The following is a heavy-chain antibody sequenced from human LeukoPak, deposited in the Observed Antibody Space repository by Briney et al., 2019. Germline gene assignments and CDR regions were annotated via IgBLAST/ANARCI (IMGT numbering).Heavy chain of an antibody. CDR2: MNPRSGDS. CDR3: ATGLEVPADINA. Sequence: ASVKVSCKASGYTFTNYDINWVRQATGQELEWMAWMNPRSGDSRSAQKFQGRLTLTRDTSITTAYMELSTLRSDDTAVYFCATGLEVPADINAWGRGTQVTVSS. CDR1: GYTFTNYD. V-gene: IGHV1-8*01. D-gene: IGHD2-2*02. J-gene: IGHJ4*02.